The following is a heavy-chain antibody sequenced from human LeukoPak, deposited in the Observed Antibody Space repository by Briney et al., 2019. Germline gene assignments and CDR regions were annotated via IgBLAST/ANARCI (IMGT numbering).Heavy chain of an antibody. CDR3: ARDRYGDYLIDY. Sequence: ASVKVSCKASGYTFTGYYMHWVRQAPGQGLEWMGIINPSGGSTSYAQKFQGRVTMTRDTSTSTGYMELSSMRSEDTAVYYCARDRYGDYLIDYWGQGTLVTVSS. D-gene: IGHD4-17*01. J-gene: IGHJ4*02. CDR2: INPSGGST. CDR1: GYTFTGYY. V-gene: IGHV1-46*01.